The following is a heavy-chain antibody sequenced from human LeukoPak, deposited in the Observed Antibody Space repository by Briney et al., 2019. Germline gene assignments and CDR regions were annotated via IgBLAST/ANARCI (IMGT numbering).Heavy chain of an antibody. J-gene: IGHJ4*02. D-gene: IGHD3-22*01. CDR1: GYSISSGYY. Sequence: SETLSLTCAVSGYSISSGYYWGWIRRPPGKGLEWIGSIYHSGSTYYNPSLKSRVTISVDTSKNQFSLKLSSVTAADTAVYYCARDCPPYYYDSSGSRVFDYWGQGTLVTVSS. V-gene: IGHV4-38-2*02. CDR2: IYHSGST. CDR3: ARDCPPYYYDSSGSRVFDY.